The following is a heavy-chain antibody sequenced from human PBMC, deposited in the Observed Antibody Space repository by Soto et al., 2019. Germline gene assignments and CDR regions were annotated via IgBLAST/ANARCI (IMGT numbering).Heavy chain of an antibody. Sequence: PGGSLRLSCAASGGTFSSYAMSWGRQAPGKGLEWVSAISGSGGSTYHADSVKGRFTISRDNSKNTLYLQMNSLRAEDTAVYYCAKSRAYDSSGNNYPGVSYYGMEVWGQGT. CDR3: AKSRAYDSSGNNYPGVSYYGMEV. CDR2: ISGSGGST. J-gene: IGHJ6*02. CDR1: GGTFSSYA. V-gene: IGHV3-23*01. D-gene: IGHD3-22*01.